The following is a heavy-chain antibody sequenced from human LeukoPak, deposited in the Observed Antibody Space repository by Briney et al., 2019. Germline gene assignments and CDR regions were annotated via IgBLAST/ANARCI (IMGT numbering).Heavy chain of an antibody. CDR2: INHSGST. CDR1: GGSFSGYY. Sequence: SETLSLTCAVYGGSFSGYYWSWIRQPPGKGLEWIGEINHSGSTNYNPSLKSRVTISVDTSKNQFSLKLSSVTAADTAVYYCARGLSSSSRLYYFDYWGQGTLVTVSS. J-gene: IGHJ4*02. V-gene: IGHV4-34*01. D-gene: IGHD6-13*01. CDR3: ARGLSSSSRLYYFDY.